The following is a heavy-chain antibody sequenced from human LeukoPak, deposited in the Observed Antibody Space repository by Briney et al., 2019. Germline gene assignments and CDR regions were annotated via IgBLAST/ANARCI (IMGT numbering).Heavy chain of an antibody. CDR3: ARETSQKGAHYMDV. J-gene: IGHJ6*03. D-gene: IGHD3-16*01. Sequence: SETLSLTCAVSGASISGSGYYWSWIRQPPGKGLEWIGYIYYSGSTNYNPSLKSRVTISVDTSKNQFSLKLRSVTAADRAVYYCARETSQKGAHYMDVWGKGTTVTISS. CDR1: GASISGSGYY. V-gene: IGHV4-61*08. CDR2: IYYSGST.